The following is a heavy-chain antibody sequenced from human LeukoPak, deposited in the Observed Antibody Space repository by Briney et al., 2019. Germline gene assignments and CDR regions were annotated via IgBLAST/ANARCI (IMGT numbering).Heavy chain of an antibody. D-gene: IGHD6-13*01. CDR1: GDTVSSNSAA. CDR2: TYYRSKWYN. Sequence: SQTLSLTCAISGDTVSSNSAAWNWIRQSPSRGLEWLGRTYYRSKWYNDYAVSVKSRITINPDTSKNHFSLQLNSVTPEDTAVYYCARKYSSSWYDAPDIWGQGTMVTVSS. J-gene: IGHJ3*02. V-gene: IGHV6-1*01. CDR3: ARKYSSSWYDAPDI.